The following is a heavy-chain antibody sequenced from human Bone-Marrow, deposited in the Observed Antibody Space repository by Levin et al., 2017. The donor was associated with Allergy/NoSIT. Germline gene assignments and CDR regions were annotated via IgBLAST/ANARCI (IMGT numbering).Heavy chain of an antibody. V-gene: IGHV4-39*01. Sequence: SETLSLTCSVSGASVTSATHYWAWIRQAPGKGLEWIATINFRGSTLYDPSLKSRVTISLDTSKSRFSLKLTSVTAADTAVYYCARLGGLGSFYYHYFDSWGQGTLVTVSS. J-gene: IGHJ4*02. D-gene: IGHD3-10*01. CDR3: ARLGGLGSFYYHYFDS. CDR1: GASVTSATHY. CDR2: INFRGST.